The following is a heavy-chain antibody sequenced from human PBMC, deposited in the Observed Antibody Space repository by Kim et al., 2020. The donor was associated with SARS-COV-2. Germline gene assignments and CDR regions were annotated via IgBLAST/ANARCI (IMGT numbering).Heavy chain of an antibody. CDR1: GFTFSSYG. CDR2: IWYDGSNK. J-gene: IGHJ6*02. D-gene: IGHD2-15*01. Sequence: GGSLRLSCAASGFTFSSYGMHWVRQAPGKGLEWVAVIWYDGSNKYYADSVKGRFTISRDNSKNTLYLQMNSLRAEDTAVYYCARGRGYCSGGSCYSDYYYYYGMDVWGQGTTVTVSS. V-gene: IGHV3-33*01. CDR3: ARGRGYCSGGSCYSDYYYYYGMDV.